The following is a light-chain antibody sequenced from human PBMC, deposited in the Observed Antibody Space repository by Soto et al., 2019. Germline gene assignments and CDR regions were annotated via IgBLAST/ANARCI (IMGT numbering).Light chain of an antibody. V-gene: IGKV1-5*01. Sequence: IQRTPSPSTLSASVVDRVPITCRARQSISSWLAWYQQQPWKAPKLLIYDASRLESGVPSRCSGSGSGTESPLTSGSLQPDDSATYYCKQYNSLWTFGQGTKVDIK. CDR2: DAS. CDR3: KQYNSLWT. J-gene: IGKJ1*01. CDR1: QSISSW.